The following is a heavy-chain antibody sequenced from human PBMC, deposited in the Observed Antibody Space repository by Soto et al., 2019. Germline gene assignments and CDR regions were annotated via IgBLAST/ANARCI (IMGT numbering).Heavy chain of an antibody. CDR2: TYYRSKWYY. Sequence: PSQTLSLTCAISADSVSSDSAAWNWIRQSPSRGLEWLGRTYYRSKWYYSYAVSLKSRMTINPDTSKNQFSLQLNSVTPDDTAVYYCARGSTVTTGFDYWGQGTLVTVSS. D-gene: IGHD4-17*01. V-gene: IGHV6-1*01. J-gene: IGHJ4*02. CDR3: ARGSTVTTGFDY. CDR1: ADSVSSDSAA.